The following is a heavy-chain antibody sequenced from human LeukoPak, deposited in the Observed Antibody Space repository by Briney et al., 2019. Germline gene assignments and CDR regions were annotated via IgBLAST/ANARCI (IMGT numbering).Heavy chain of an antibody. CDR3: VSGSLQSGYNFDY. CDR1: GFTFSSYS. J-gene: IGHJ4*02. D-gene: IGHD3-3*01. V-gene: IGHV3-48*02. Sequence: GGSLRLSCAASGFTFSSYSMNWVRQAPGKGLEWVSYISSSSTTIYYADSVKGRFTISRDNARNSLYLQMNSLRDEDTAVYFCVSGSLQSGYNFDYWGQGALVTVS. CDR2: ISSSSTTI.